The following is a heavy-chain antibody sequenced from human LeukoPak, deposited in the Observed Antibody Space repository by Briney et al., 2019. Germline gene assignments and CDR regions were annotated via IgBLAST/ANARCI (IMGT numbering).Heavy chain of an antibody. V-gene: IGHV1-18*01. D-gene: IGHD6-19*01. Sequence: ASVKVSCKASGYTFTSYGISWVRQAPGQGLEWMGWISAYNGNTNYAQKLQGRCTMTTDTSTSTAYMEIRSLRSDDTAVYYCARDLFGGAVAGTSGYWGQGTLVTVSS. CDR1: GYTFTSYG. CDR2: ISAYNGNT. CDR3: ARDLFGGAVAGTSGY. J-gene: IGHJ4*02.